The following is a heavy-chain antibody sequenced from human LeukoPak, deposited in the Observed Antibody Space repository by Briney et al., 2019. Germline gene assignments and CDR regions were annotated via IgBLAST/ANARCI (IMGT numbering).Heavy chain of an antibody. V-gene: IGHV1-69*08. CDR2: ITPVINTA. CDR1: GGTFLSHT. CDR3: ARVNLRGSNYNWFDP. J-gene: IGHJ5*02. D-gene: IGHD3-10*01. Sequence: SVKVSCKTSGGTFLSHTFSWVRRAPGQGLEWMGKITPVINTANYAQTFQGRVSIYADKSTTTVYMDLSGLRPDDTAVYYCARVNLRGSNYNWFDPWGQGTRVTVSS.